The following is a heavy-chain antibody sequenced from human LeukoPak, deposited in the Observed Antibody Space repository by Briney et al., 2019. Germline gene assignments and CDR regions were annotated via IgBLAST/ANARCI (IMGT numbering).Heavy chain of an antibody. CDR3: AKFFWNGGN. Sequence: GGSLRLSCAASGFTFSSYAMSWVRQAPGKGLEWVSATSGSGGSTYYADSVKGRFTISRDNSKSMLFLQMNSLRAEDTAVYYCAKFFWNGGNWGQGTLVTVSS. CDR1: GFTFSSYA. J-gene: IGHJ4*02. V-gene: IGHV3-23*01. CDR2: TSGSGGST. D-gene: IGHD1-1*01.